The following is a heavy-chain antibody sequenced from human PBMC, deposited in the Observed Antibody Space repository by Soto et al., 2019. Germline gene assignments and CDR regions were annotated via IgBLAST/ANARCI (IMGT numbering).Heavy chain of an antibody. D-gene: IGHD7-27*01. CDR3: ARPGRDWGSLEY. Sequence: QVQLQESGPGLVKPSETLSLTCTVSGDSISSYSWTWIRQPPGKGLEWIAFIYYGGSTNYNPSLKRRVTISVDTSKKQVSLNLNSVTAADTAVYYCARPGRDWGSLEYWGQGTRVTVSS. V-gene: IGHV4-59*08. CDR1: GDSISSYS. J-gene: IGHJ4*02. CDR2: IYYGGST.